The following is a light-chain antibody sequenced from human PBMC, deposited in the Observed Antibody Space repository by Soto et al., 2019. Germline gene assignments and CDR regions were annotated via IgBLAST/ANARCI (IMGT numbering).Light chain of an antibody. CDR2: GNK. CDR3: QSYDSSLSVSYV. CDR1: TSNIGSNY. J-gene: IGLJ1*01. Sequence: QSVLTQPPSASGTPGQGVTISCSGSTSNIGSNYVYWYQQLPGTAPKLLIYGNKNRPSGVPDRFSGSKSGTSASLAITGLQAEDEADYYCQSYDSSLSVSYVFGTGTKVTVL. V-gene: IGLV1-40*01.